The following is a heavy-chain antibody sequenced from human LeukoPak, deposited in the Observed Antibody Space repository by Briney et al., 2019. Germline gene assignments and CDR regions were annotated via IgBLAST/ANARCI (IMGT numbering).Heavy chain of an antibody. Sequence: GGSLRLSCAASGFTSSSYALNWVRQAPGKGLEWVSGISSSGSGSSTYYADSVKGRFTISRDNSKNMLDLQMNSLRAEDTAVYYCANTAFHSSTFDHWGQGTPVTVSS. J-gene: IGHJ4*02. D-gene: IGHD6-19*01. CDR1: GFTSSSYA. V-gene: IGHV3-23*01. CDR3: ANTAFHSSTFDH. CDR2: ISSSGSGSST.